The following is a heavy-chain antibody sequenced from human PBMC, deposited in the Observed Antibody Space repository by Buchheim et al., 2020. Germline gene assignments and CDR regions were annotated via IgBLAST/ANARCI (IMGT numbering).Heavy chain of an antibody. CDR2: ISRSGGST. CDR3: AKGSTASVYNFDY. Sequence: EVQLLVSGGGLVQPGGSLRVSCAASGFTFSSYAMSWVRQAPGKGLEWVSSISRSGGSTYYADSVKGRFTISRDNPKNTPYLQMNSLRAEDTAVYYCAKGSTASVYNFDYWGQGTL. CDR1: GFTFSSYA. J-gene: IGHJ4*02. V-gene: IGHV3-23*01. D-gene: IGHD2-21*02.